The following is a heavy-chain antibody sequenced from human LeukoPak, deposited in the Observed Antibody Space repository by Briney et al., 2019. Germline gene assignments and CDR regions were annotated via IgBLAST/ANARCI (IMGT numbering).Heavy chain of an antibody. Sequence: PSETLSLTCTVSGGSISSYYWSWIRQPAGKGLEWIGRIYTSGSTNYNPSLKSRVTMSVDTSKNQFSLKLSSVTAADTAVYYCARVSSSWSLYYYYYMDVWGKGTTVTDSS. CDR3: ARVSSSWSLYYYYYMDV. D-gene: IGHD6-13*01. CDR1: GGSISSYY. J-gene: IGHJ6*03. CDR2: IYTSGST. V-gene: IGHV4-4*07.